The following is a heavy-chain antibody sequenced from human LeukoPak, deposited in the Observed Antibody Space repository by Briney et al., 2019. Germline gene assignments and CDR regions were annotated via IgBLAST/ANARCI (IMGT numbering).Heavy chain of an antibody. J-gene: IGHJ6*02. CDR3: ARDQWLVLNYYGMDV. D-gene: IGHD6-19*01. V-gene: IGHV1-18*01. Sequence: ASVKVSCKASGYTFTSYGISWVRQAPGRGLEWMGWISAYNGNTNYAQKLQGRVTMTTDTSTSTAYMELRSLRSDDTAVYYCARDQWLVLNYYGMDVWGQGTTVTVSS. CDR1: GYTFTSYG. CDR2: ISAYNGNT.